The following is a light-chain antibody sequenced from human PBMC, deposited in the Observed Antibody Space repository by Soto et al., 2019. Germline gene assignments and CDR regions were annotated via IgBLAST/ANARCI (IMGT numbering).Light chain of an antibody. CDR1: QSFSSNY. V-gene: IGKV3-20*01. CDR2: GAS. CDR3: QRYGSSGT. Sequence: SVLTQSPGTLSLSPGERATLSCRASQSFSSNYLAWYQQKPGQAPRLLIYGASNRATGIPDRFSGSGSGTDFTLTISRLEPEDFAVYYCQRYGSSGTFGQGTKVDIK. J-gene: IGKJ1*01.